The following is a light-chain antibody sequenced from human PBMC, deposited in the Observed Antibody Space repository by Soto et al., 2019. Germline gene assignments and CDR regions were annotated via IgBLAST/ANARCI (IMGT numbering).Light chain of an antibody. CDR1: QSVGSN. Sequence: EIVMTQSPATLSVSPGERATLSCRASQSVGSNLAWYQLKPGQAPRLLIYGASTRATGIPARFSGSGSGTDFTPTISSLQSEDFAIYFCQQYNTWPPDRTFGQGTKVEIK. J-gene: IGKJ1*01. CDR3: QQYNTWPPDRT. V-gene: IGKV3-15*01. CDR2: GAS.